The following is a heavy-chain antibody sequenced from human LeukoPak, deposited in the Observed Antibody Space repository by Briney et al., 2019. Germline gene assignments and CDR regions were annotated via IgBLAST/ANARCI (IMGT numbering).Heavy chain of an antibody. D-gene: IGHD3-10*01. CDR3: AKDFASGYGSLDY. Sequence: GGSLRLSCAASGFTFSSYGMHWVRQAPGKGLEWVAFIRYDGSNKYHADSVKGRFTISRDNSKNTLYLQMNSLRAEDTAVYYCAKDFASGYGSLDYWGQGTLVTVSS. CDR2: IRYDGSNK. J-gene: IGHJ4*02. V-gene: IGHV3-30*02. CDR1: GFTFSSYG.